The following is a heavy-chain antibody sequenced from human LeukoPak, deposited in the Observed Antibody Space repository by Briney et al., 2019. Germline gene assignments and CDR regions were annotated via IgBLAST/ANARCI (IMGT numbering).Heavy chain of an antibody. J-gene: IGHJ4*02. V-gene: IGHV3-74*01. CDR3: ARSPPAHYGSGSSLDC. D-gene: IGHD3-10*01. CDR1: GFIFSSYW. Sequence: GGSLRLSCAASGFIFSSYWMHWVRQAPGKGLVWVSRINSDGSSTSYADSVKGRFAISRDNSKNTLYLQMNSLRAEDTALYYCARSPPAHYGSGSSLDCWGQGTLVTVSS. CDR2: INSDGSST.